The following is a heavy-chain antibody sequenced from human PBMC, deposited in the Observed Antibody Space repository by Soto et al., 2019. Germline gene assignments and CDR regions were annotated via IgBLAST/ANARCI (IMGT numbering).Heavy chain of an antibody. CDR2: IYYSGST. Sequence: PSENLSLTCTVSGGSISSGDYYWSWIRQPPGKGLEWIGYIYYSGSTYYNPSLKSRVTISVDTSKNQFSLKLSSVTAADTAVYYCSIDGETEPTNYTDYSAQRTLVTGSS. J-gene: IGHJ4*02. CDR1: GGSISSGDYY. V-gene: IGHV4-30-4*01. CDR3: SIDGETEPTNYTDY. D-gene: IGHD1-7*01.